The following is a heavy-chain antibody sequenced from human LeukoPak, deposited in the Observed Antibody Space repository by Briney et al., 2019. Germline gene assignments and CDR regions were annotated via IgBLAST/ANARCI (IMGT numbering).Heavy chain of an antibody. V-gene: IGHV4-39*07. J-gene: IGHJ6*03. CDR2: IYHSGST. CDR3: ARITMVRGVITHYYYYYMDV. CDR1: GDSISRNNYY. Sequence: SETLSLTCIVSGDSISRNNYYWGWIRQPPGKGLEWIGSIYHSGSTYYNPSLKSRVTISVDTSKNQFSLKLSSVTAADTAVYYCARITMVRGVITHYYYYYMDVWGKGTTVTISS. D-gene: IGHD3-10*01.